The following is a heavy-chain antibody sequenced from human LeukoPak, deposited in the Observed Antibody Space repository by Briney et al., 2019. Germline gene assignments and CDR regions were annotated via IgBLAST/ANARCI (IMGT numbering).Heavy chain of an antibody. Sequence: PSETLSLTCAVYGGSFSGYYWSWIRQPPGKGLEWIGEINHSGSTNYNPSLKSRVTISVDTSKNQFSLKLSSVTAADTAVYYCAGRACSSTSCYTGDGYWGQGTLVTVSS. CDR2: INHSGST. CDR3: AGRACSSTSCYTGDGY. D-gene: IGHD2-2*02. J-gene: IGHJ4*02. CDR1: GGSFSGYY. V-gene: IGHV4-34*01.